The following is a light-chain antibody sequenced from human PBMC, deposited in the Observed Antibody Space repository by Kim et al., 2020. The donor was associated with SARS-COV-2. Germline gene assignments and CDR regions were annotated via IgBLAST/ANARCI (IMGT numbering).Light chain of an antibody. CDR3: QAWDSSLVV. CDR1: KLGDKY. V-gene: IGLV3-1*01. J-gene: IGLJ2*01. CDR2: QDS. Sequence: SYELTQPPSVSVSPGQTASITCSGDKLGDKYACWYQQKPGQSPVLAIYQDSKRPSGIPERFSGSNSGNTATLTISGTQAMDEAYYYCQAWDSSLVVFGGGTQLTVL.